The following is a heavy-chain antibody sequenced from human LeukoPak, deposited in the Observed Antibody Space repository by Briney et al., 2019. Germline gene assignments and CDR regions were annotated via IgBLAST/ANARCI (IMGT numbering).Heavy chain of an antibody. J-gene: IGHJ4*02. CDR2: ISAYNGNT. Sequence: APVKVSCKASGYTFTSYGISWVRQAPGQGLEWMGWISAYNGNTNYAQKLQGRVTMTTDTSTSTAYMELGSLRSDDTAVYYCARATRTTTIAVAGRSDYWGQGTLVTVSS. CDR3: ARATRTTTIAVAGRSDY. D-gene: IGHD6-19*01. V-gene: IGHV1-18*01. CDR1: GYTFTSYG.